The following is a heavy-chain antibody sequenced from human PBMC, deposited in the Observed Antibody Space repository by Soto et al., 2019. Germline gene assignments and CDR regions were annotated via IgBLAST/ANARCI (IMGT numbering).Heavy chain of an antibody. Sequence: LSLTCAISGDSVSSNRAAWNWIRQSPSRGLEWLGRTYYRSKWYNDYAVSVKSRITINPDTSKNQFSLQLNSVTPEDTAVYYCARAWGFSSGWYGSFSYWGQGALVTVSS. J-gene: IGHJ4*02. CDR3: ARAWGFSSGWYGSFSY. V-gene: IGHV6-1*01. CDR2: TYYRSKWYN. CDR1: GDSVSSNRAA. D-gene: IGHD6-19*01.